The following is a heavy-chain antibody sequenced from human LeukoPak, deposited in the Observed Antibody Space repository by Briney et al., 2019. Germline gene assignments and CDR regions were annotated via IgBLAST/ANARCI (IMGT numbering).Heavy chain of an antibody. CDR3: VRDREAVAGPAEYFQH. CDR1: GFTFSSYS. Sequence: GGSLRLSCAASGFTFSSYSMNWVRQAPGKGLEWVSSISSSSSYIYYADSVKGRFTISRDNSKNTLYLQVNRLRAEDTAVYYCVRDREAVAGPAEYFQHWGQGTLVTVSS. CDR2: ISSSSSYI. J-gene: IGHJ1*01. V-gene: IGHV3-21*01. D-gene: IGHD6-19*01.